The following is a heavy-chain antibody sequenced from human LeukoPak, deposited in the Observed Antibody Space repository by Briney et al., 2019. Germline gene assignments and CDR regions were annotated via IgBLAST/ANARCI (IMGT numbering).Heavy chain of an antibody. CDR2: ISSSSSYI. CDR1: GITFNSYT. Sequence: AGGSLRLSCAASGITFNSYTMNWVRQAPGKGLEWVSSISSSSSYIYYAASVKGRFTISRDNAKNSLYLQMNSLRAEDAAVYYCARDFSSGSYYGDYYFDYWGQGTLVTVSS. D-gene: IGHD1-26*01. V-gene: IGHV3-21*01. CDR3: ARDFSSGSYYGDYYFDY. J-gene: IGHJ4*02.